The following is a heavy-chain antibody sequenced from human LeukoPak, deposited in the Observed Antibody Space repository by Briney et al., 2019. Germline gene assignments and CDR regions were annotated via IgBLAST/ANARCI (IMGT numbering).Heavy chain of an antibody. Sequence: GGSLRLSCAASGFTFNRYWVHWVRQAPGKGLVWVSRVNSDGSTTNYADSVKGRFTISRDNAENTLYMRMNSLRPEDTAVYYCARGYYSSSRIDYWGQGTLVTVSS. CDR2: VNSDGSTT. CDR1: GFTFNRYW. D-gene: IGHD6-13*01. V-gene: IGHV3-74*01. J-gene: IGHJ4*02. CDR3: ARGYYSSSRIDY.